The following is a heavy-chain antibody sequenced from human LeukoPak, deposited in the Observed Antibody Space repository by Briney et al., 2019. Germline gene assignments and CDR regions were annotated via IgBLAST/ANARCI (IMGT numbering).Heavy chain of an antibody. D-gene: IGHD2-8*01. CDR3: ASVSGPGVATGSRTFDL. CDR1: VGSISSFS. CDR2: VYKRQSA. J-gene: IGHJ3*01. Sequence: WETLSLTCSVSVGSISSFSWAWIRQPPGKGLEWIGFVYKRQSANYHPSLESRLTISVDTSNNQFSLKLTSVTAADAAVYYCASVSGPGVATGSRTFDLWGQGTMVTVCS. V-gene: IGHV4-59*01.